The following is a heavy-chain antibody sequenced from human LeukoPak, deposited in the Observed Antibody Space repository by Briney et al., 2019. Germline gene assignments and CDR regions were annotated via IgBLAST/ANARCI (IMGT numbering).Heavy chain of an antibody. CDR1: AFTLSNDY. CDR2: ITTNGITT. Sequence: SLTPACALSAFTLSNDYIGSVRQPARDGLGWLSSITTNGITTYYTHSVKDRFTISRDNANNTLYLQMNTLRAEETAVYYCARCIARRPDYYYYGMDVWGQGTTVTVSS. J-gene: IGHJ6*02. V-gene: IGHV3-11*01. D-gene: IGHD6-6*01. CDR3: ARCIARRPDYYYYGMDV.